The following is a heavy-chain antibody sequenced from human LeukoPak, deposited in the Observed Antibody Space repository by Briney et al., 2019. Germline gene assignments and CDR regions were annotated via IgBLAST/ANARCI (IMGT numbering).Heavy chain of an antibody. J-gene: IGHJ5*02. CDR1: GYTLTNYG. Sequence: ASVKVSCKASGYTLTNYGISWVRQAPGQGLEWMGWISAYDGETYYLQKFQGRVTMTTDTTTSTAYMELRSLRSDDTAVYYCARDKVIASAGTPNWFDPWGQGTLVTVSS. CDR3: ARDKVIASAGTPNWFDP. V-gene: IGHV1-18*01. CDR2: ISAYDGET. D-gene: IGHD6-13*01.